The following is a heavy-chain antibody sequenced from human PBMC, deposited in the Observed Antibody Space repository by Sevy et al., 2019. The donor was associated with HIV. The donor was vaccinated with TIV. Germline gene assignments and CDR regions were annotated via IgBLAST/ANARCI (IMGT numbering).Heavy chain of an antibody. CDR1: GGTFSSYA. J-gene: IGHJ6*02. V-gene: IGHV1-69*13. Sequence: ASVKVSCKASGGTFSSYAISWVRQAPGQGLEWMGGIIPIFGTANYAQKFQGRVTITADESTSTAYMELSSLRSEDTAVHYCARVTTMVRGVSGMDVWGQGTTVTVSS. CDR2: IIPIFGTA. D-gene: IGHD3-10*01. CDR3: ARVTTMVRGVSGMDV.